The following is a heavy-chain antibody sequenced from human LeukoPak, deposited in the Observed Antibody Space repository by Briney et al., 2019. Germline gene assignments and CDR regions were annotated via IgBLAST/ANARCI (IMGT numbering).Heavy chain of an antibody. V-gene: IGHV3-23*01. Sequence: GGSLGLSCPASGFIFRTYAMSWVRQAPGKGLEWVSAISGSGGSGGSAFYADSVKGRFTISRDNSKNTLYLQMNSLRAEDTAVYYCAKVGSGSPYYFDYWGQGTLVTVSS. CDR3: AKVGSGSPYYFDY. D-gene: IGHD1-26*01. CDR2: ISGSGGSGGSA. CDR1: GFIFRTYA. J-gene: IGHJ4*02.